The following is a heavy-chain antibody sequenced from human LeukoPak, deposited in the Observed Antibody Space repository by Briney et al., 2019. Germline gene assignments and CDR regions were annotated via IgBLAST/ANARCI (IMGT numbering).Heavy chain of an antibody. J-gene: IGHJ4*02. CDR1: RFTFSSYA. CDR2: LSGSGDSA. V-gene: IGHV3-23*01. Sequence: GGSLRLSCAASRFTFSSYAMSWVRQAPGKGLAWVSTLSGSGDSADYADSVKGRFTISRDNSKNTLSLQMSSLRAEDTAVYYCARGGGTTQFDYWGREPWSPSPQ. D-gene: IGHD2/OR15-2a*01. CDR3: ARGGGTTQFDY.